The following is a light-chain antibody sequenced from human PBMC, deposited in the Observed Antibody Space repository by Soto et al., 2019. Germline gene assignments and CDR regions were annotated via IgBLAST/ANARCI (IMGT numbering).Light chain of an antibody. Sequence: EIVLTPSPCTLSLSPGERATLSCRASQSVSSSYLAWYQQKPGQAPRLLIYGASSRATGIPDRFSGSGSGTDFTLTISRLEPEDFAVYYCQQYGSSITFGQGTRLEIK. CDR3: QQYGSSIT. J-gene: IGKJ5*01. CDR2: GAS. V-gene: IGKV3-20*01. CDR1: QSVSSSY.